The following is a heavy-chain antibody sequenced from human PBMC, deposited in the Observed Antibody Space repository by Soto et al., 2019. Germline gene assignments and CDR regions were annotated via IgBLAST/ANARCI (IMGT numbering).Heavy chain of an antibody. CDR1: GLTFSSYG. Sequence: GGSLRLSCAASGLTFSSYGMHWVRQAPGKGLEWVAVISYDGSNKYYADSVKGRFTISRDNSKNTLYLQMNSLRAEDTAVYYCAKDLGLQSDRARIFDYWGQGTLVTVSS. D-gene: IGHD4-4*01. V-gene: IGHV3-30*18. J-gene: IGHJ4*02. CDR3: AKDLGLQSDRARIFDY. CDR2: ISYDGSNK.